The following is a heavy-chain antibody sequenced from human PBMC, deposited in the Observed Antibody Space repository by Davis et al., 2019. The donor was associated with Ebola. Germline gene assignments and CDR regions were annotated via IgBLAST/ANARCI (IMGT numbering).Heavy chain of an antibody. Sequence: GESLKISCAASGFTFSSYAMHWVRQAPGKGLEWVAVISYDGSNKYYADSVKGRFTISRDNSKNTLYLQMNSLRAEDTAVYYCANNPGYSSSWPKGGFDYWGQETLVTVSS. CDR3: ANNPGYSSSWPKGGFDY. CDR2: ISYDGSNK. J-gene: IGHJ4*02. D-gene: IGHD6-13*01. V-gene: IGHV3-30-3*01. CDR1: GFTFSSYA.